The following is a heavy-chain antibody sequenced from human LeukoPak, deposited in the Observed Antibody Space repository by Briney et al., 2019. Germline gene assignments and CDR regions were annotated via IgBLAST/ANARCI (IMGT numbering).Heavy chain of an antibody. D-gene: IGHD1-1*01. J-gene: IGHJ4*02. V-gene: IGHV6-1*01. CDR3: ARARGTYNYHDY. CDR1: GDSVSSNGAT. Sequence: SQTLSLTCAISGDSVSSNGATWNWIRRSPSRGLEWLGRTYYRSKWYNDYAVSMKSRITINPDTSKNQFSLQLNSVTPEDAAVYYCARARGTYNYHDYWGQGTLVTVSS. CDR2: TYYRSKWYN.